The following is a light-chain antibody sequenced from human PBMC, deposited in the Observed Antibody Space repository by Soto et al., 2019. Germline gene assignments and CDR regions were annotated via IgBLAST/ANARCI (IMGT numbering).Light chain of an antibody. V-gene: IGLV2-23*02. CDR1: GSYNF. CDR3: CSDAGRSTYV. CDR2: EVS. Sequence: QSALTQPASVSGSPGQSITISCTVGSYNFVPWYQQHPGKAPKVLIYEVSKRPSGVSDRFSGSKSGNTASLTISGLQAEDEADYYCCSDAGRSTYVFGTGTKVTVL. J-gene: IGLJ1*01.